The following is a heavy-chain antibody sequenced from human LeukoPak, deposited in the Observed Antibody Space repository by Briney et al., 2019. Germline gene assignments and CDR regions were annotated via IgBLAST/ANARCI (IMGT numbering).Heavy chain of an antibody. Sequence: GGSLRLSCAASGFTVSSNYMSWVRQAPGKGLEWVSAISGSGGSTYYADSVKGRFTISRDNSKNTLYLQMNSLRAEDTAVYYCAKEQQDYGDYSDYWGQGTLVTVSS. CDR3: AKEQQDYGDYSDY. CDR1: GFTVSSNY. D-gene: IGHD4-17*01. J-gene: IGHJ4*02. CDR2: ISGSGGST. V-gene: IGHV3-23*01.